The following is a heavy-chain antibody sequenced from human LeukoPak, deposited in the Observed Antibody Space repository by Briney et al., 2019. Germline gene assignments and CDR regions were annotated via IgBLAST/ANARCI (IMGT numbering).Heavy chain of an antibody. CDR1: GGSISSSSYY. CDR2: IYYSGST. V-gene: IGHV4-39*01. D-gene: IGHD2-15*01. CDR3: ARVVAATAGFDY. Sequence: SETLSLTCTASGGSISSSSYYWGWIRQPPGKGLEWIGSIYYSGSTYYNPSLKSRVTISVDTSKNQFSLKLSSVTAADTAVYYCARVVAATAGFDYWGRGTLVTVSS. J-gene: IGHJ4*02.